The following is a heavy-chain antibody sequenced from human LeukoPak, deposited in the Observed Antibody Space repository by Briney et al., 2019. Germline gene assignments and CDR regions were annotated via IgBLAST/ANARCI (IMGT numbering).Heavy chain of an antibody. CDR3: AKGTLDIVVVPAAPKVYYFDY. CDR2: ISGSGGST. Sequence: GGSLRLSCAASGFTFSSYPMSWVRQAPGKGLEWVSAISGSGGSTYYSDSVKGRFTISRDNSKNTLYLQMNSLRAEDTAVYYYAKGTLDIVVVPAAPKVYYFDYWGQGTLVTVSS. V-gene: IGHV3-23*01. D-gene: IGHD2-2*01. J-gene: IGHJ4*02. CDR1: GFTFSSYP.